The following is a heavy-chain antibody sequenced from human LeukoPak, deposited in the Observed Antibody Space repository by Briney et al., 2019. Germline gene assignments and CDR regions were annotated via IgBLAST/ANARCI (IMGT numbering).Heavy chain of an antibody. CDR3: ARDRNDFWSDYSYNDAFDI. CDR1: GGSISSGSYY. V-gene: IGHV4-61*10. J-gene: IGHJ3*02. D-gene: IGHD3-3*01. Sequence: SQTLSLTCTVSGGSISSGSYYWSWIRQPAGKGLEWIGYIYYSGSTNYNPSLKSRVTISVDTSKNQFSLKLSSVTAADTAVYYCARDRNDFWSDYSYNDAFDIWGQGTMVTVSS. CDR2: IYYSGST.